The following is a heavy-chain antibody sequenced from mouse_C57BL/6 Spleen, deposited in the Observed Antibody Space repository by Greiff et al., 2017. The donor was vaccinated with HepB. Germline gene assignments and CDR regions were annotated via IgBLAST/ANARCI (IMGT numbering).Heavy chain of an antibody. CDR2: IRSKSNNYAT. CDR1: GFSFNTYA. V-gene: IGHV10-1*01. CDR3: VSLEGDY. J-gene: IGHJ4*01. Sequence: EVKLVESGGGLVQPKGSLKLSCAASGFSFNTYAMNWVRQSPGKGLEWVARIRSKSNNYATYYADSVKDRFTISRDDSESMLYLQMNNLKTEDTAMDYCVSLEGDYWGQGTSGTVSS.